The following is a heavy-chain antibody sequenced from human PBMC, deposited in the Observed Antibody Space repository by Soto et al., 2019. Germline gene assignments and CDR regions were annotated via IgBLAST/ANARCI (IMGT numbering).Heavy chain of an antibody. J-gene: IGHJ4*02. Sequence: PGGSLRLSCAASGFTFSSYAMSWVRQAPGKGLEWVSAISGSGGSTYYADSVKGRFTISRDNSKNTLYLQMNSLRAEDTAVYYCAKIHRPVVVAAPEAFFDYWGQGTLVTVSS. CDR2: ISGSGGST. D-gene: IGHD2-15*01. CDR1: GFTFSSYA. V-gene: IGHV3-23*01. CDR3: AKIHRPVVVAAPEAFFDY.